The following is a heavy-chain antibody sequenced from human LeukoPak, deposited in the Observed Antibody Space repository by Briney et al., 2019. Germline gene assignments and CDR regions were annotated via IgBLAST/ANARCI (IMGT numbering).Heavy chain of an antibody. Sequence: SETLSLTCAVYGGSFSGYYWSWIRQPPGKGLEWIGEINHSGSTNYNPSLKSRVTISVDTSKNQFSLKLSSVTAADTAVYYCARGGYCSSTNCYRYWFDPWGQGTLVTVSS. CDR1: GGSFSGYY. V-gene: IGHV4-34*01. D-gene: IGHD2-2*01. CDR3: ARGGYCSSTNCYRYWFDP. CDR2: INHSGST. J-gene: IGHJ5*02.